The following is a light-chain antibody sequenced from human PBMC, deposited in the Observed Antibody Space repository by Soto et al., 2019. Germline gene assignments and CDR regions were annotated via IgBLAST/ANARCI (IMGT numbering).Light chain of an antibody. V-gene: IGKV1-9*01. CDR2: AAS. CDR3: QQLNNYLT. J-gene: IGKJ4*01. Sequence: DIQLTQSPSFLSASVGDRVTITCRASQGIASYLAWYQQKPGKAPKLLIYAASTLHSGVPSRFSGSGSGTEFTLTISSLQPEDFATNYCQQLNNYLTFGGGTKVEIK. CDR1: QGIASY.